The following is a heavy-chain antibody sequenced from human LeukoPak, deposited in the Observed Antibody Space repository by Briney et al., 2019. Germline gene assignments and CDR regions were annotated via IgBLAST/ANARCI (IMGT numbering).Heavy chain of an antibody. CDR2: IIPILGIA. J-gene: IGHJ6*02. V-gene: IGHV1-69*04. CDR3: ASRSTANYYYYGMDV. D-gene: IGHD4-11*01. CDR1: GGTFSSYA. Sequence: SVKVSCKASGGTFSSYAISWVRQAPGQGLEWMGRIIPILGIANYAQKFQGRVTITADKSTSTAYMELSSLRSEDTAVYYCASRSTANYYYYGMDVWGQGTTVTVSS.